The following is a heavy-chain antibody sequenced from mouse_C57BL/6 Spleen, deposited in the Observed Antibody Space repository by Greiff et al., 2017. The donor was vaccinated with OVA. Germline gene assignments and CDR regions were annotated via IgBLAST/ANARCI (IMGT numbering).Heavy chain of an antibody. Sequence: VHVKQPGAELVKPGASVKLSCKASGYTFTSYWMHWVKQRPGRGLEWIGRIDPNSGGTKYNEKFKSKATLTVDKPSSTAYMQLSSLTSEDSAVYYCARRGTGTEGAWFAYWGQGTLVTVSA. D-gene: IGHD4-1*01. J-gene: IGHJ3*01. V-gene: IGHV1-72*01. CDR2: IDPNSGGT. CDR1: GYTFTSYW. CDR3: ARRGTGTEGAWFAY.